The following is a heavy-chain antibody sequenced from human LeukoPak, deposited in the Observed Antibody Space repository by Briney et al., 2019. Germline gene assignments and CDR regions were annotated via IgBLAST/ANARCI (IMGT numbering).Heavy chain of an antibody. CDR2: IFPGDSDT. CDR3: ARRSGTGSSYFDY. D-gene: IGHD6-6*01. J-gene: IGHJ4*02. V-gene: IGHV5-51*01. CDR1: GYTFTNYW. Sequence: GESLKISCKGSGYTFTNYWIAWVRQMPGKGLEWMGIIFPGDSDTRYSPSFQGQVTISVDKSINTAYLQWSSLKASDTAMHYCARRSGTGSSYFDYWGQGTLVTVSS.